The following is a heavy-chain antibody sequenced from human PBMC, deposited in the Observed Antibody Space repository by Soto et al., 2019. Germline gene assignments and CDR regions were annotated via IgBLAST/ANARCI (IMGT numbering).Heavy chain of an antibody. CDR2: INSDGSST. CDR1: GFTFSSYW. J-gene: IGHJ6*03. V-gene: IGHV3-74*01. CDR3: ARAPSNYNYYYYMDV. Sequence: EVQLVESGGGLVQPGGSLRLPCAASGFTFSSYWMHWVRQAPGKGLVWVSRINSDGSSTSYADSVKGRFTISRDNAKNTLYLQMNSLRAEDTAVYYCARAPSNYNYYYYMDVWGKGTTVTVSS.